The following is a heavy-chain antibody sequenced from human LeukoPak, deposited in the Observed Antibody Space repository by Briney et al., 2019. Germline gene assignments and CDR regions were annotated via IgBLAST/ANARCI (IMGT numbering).Heavy chain of an antibody. CDR3: ARADDSSGYYYFDY. D-gene: IGHD3-22*01. CDR1: GGSITRSNYY. V-gene: IGHV4-39*07. CDR2: IYHTGNT. Sequence: SETLSLTCSVSGGSITRSNYYWGWIRQPPGKGLEWIGNIYHTGNTNYNPSLKSRVTISVDRSKNQFSLKLSSVTAADTAVYYCARADDSSGYYYFDYWGQGTLVTVSS. J-gene: IGHJ4*02.